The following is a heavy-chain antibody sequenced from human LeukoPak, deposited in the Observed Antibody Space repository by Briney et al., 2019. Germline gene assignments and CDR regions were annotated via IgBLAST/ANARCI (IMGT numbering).Heavy chain of an antibody. CDR2: IYYGDSDT. CDR1: GHSFSNYW. Sequence: PGESLKISCKGSGHSFSNYWIAWVRQMPGNGLEWMGSIYYGDSDTRYSPSFQGQVTISADRSISTAYLQWRSLKASDTAMYYCARDGSGSPGYYMDVWGKGTTVTVSS. D-gene: IGHD3-10*01. J-gene: IGHJ6*03. CDR3: ARDGSGSPGYYMDV. V-gene: IGHV5-51*01.